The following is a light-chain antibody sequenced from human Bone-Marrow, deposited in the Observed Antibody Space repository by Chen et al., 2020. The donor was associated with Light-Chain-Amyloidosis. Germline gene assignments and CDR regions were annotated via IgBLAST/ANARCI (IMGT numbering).Light chain of an antibody. CDR1: NIGSTS. V-gene: IGLV3-21*02. J-gene: IGLJ3*02. CDR2: DDS. CDR3: QVWDRSSDRPV. Sequence: SYVLTQPSSVSVAPGQTATIACGGNNIGSTSVHWYQQTPGQAPLLVVYDDSDRPSGSPERLSGATSGNTATLTSSRVEAGDEADYYCQVWDRSSDRPVFGGGTKLTVL.